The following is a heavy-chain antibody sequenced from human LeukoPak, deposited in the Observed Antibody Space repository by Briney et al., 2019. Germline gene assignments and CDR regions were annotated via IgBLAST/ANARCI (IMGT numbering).Heavy chain of an antibody. CDR2: ISSSGNTI. Sequence: GGSLRLSCAASEFTFTSYELNWVRQAPGQGLEWVSYISSSGNTISYADSVKGRFTISRDNAKNSLYLQVISLRAEDTAVYYCARGPSIAARYDAFDIWGQGTMVTVSS. J-gene: IGHJ3*02. CDR3: ARGPSIAARYDAFDI. D-gene: IGHD6-6*01. CDR1: EFTFTSYE. V-gene: IGHV3-48*03.